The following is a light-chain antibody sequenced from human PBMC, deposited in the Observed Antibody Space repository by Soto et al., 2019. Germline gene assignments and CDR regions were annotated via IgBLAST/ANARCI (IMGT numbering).Light chain of an antibody. CDR2: DAS. CDR3: QQGTDWPPGT. V-gene: IGKV3-11*01. J-gene: IGKJ1*01. CDR1: QSVSTF. Sequence: EIVLTDSPATLSLSRWEIATLSCRASQSVSTFLAWYQHKPGQAPRLLIYDASNRATGIPDRFRGSGSGTDFTLTISSLEPEDFALYYCQQGTDWPPGTFGQGTKVDIK.